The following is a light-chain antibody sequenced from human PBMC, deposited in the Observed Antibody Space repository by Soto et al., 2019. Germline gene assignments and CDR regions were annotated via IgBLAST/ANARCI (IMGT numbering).Light chain of an antibody. CDR1: SSDVGGYNY. Sequence: QSALTQPRSVSGSPGQSVTISCTGTSSDVGGYNYVSWYQQHPGKAPKLMIYDVNKRPSGVPDRFSGSKSGNTASQTISGLQAEDEADYYCCSYAGSYTLVFGTGTKLTVL. CDR3: CSYAGSYTLV. CDR2: DVN. J-gene: IGLJ1*01. V-gene: IGLV2-11*01.